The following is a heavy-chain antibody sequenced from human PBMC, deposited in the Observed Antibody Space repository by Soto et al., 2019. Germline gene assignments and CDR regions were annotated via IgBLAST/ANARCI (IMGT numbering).Heavy chain of an antibody. J-gene: IGHJ3*02. CDR3: ARKGLFIMVRGVPPADAFEI. CDR1: GYTFTSYD. CDR2: MNPNSGNT. V-gene: IGHV1-8*01. Sequence: GASVKVSCKASGYTFTSYDINWVRQATGQGLEWMGWMNPNSGNTGYAQKFQGRVTMTRNTSISTAYMELSSLRSEDTAVYYCARKGLFIMVRGVPPADAFEIWGHGTMVTVS. D-gene: IGHD3-10*01.